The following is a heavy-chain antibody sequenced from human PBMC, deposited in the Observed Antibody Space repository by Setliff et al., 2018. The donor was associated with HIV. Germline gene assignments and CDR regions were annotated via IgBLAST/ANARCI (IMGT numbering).Heavy chain of an antibody. V-gene: IGHV3-23*01. J-gene: IGHJ1*01. CDR1: GFTFEDYG. CDR3: AKDRLNYYDSSGYPEYFQH. D-gene: IGHD3-22*01. CDR2: ISGSGGST. Sequence: GGSLRLSCAASGFTFEDYGMSWVRQAPGKGLEWVSAISGSGGSTYYADSVKGRFTISRDNSKNTLYLQMNSLRAEDTAVYYCAKDRLNYYDSSGYPEYFQHWGQGTLVTV.